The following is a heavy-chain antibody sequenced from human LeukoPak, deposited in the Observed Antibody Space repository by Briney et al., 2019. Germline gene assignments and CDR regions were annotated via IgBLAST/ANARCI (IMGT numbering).Heavy chain of an antibody. Sequence: GGSLRLSCAASGFTFSSYAMSWVRQAPGRGLEWVSSASGSGGSTYYADSVKGRFTISRDNSKNTLYLQMNSLRAEDTAVYYCAKDLGSVVTPPSLDYWGQGTLVTVSS. V-gene: IGHV3-23*01. CDR3: AKDLGSVVTPPSLDY. D-gene: IGHD4-23*01. J-gene: IGHJ4*02. CDR1: GFTFSSYA. CDR2: ASGSGGST.